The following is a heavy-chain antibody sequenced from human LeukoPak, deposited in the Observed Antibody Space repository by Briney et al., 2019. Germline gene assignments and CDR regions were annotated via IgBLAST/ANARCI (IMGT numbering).Heavy chain of an antibody. J-gene: IGHJ4*02. CDR3: ARDDGGNPLWYFDH. D-gene: IGHD4-23*01. V-gene: IGHV3-74*01. Sequence: PGGSLRLSCTASGFSFSGHWMHWARQLPGKGLVWVSRISPTGSTTSYADSVKGRFTVSRDKSKNTLYLQMNSLRAEDTAVYYCARDDGGNPLWYFDHWGQGTLVTVSS. CDR1: GFSFSGHW. CDR2: ISPTGSTT.